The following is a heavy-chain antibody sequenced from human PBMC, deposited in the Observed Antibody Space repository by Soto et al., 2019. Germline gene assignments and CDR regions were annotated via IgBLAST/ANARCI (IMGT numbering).Heavy chain of an antibody. CDR2: IRSKAYGGTT. J-gene: IGHJ4*02. Sequence: PGGSLRLSCTASGFTFGDYAMSWFRQAPGKGLEWVGFIRSKAYGGTTEYAASVKGRFTISRDDSKSIAYLQMNSLKTEDTAVYYCTRGGGYSSGWYGEFDYWGQGTLVTVSS. CDR1: GFTFGDYA. V-gene: IGHV3-49*03. CDR3: TRGGGYSSGWYGEFDY. D-gene: IGHD6-19*01.